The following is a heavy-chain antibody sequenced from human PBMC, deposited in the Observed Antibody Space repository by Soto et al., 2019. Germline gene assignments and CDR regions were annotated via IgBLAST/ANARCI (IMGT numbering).Heavy chain of an antibody. CDR2: INAGNGNT. V-gene: IGHV1-3*01. CDR1: GYTFTSYA. D-gene: IGHD6-6*01. CDR3: ARGDIAARPRYYYYGMDV. J-gene: IGHJ6*02. Sequence: ASVKVSCKASGYTFTSYAMHWVRQAPGQRLEWMGWINAGNGNTKYSQKFQGRVTITRDTSASTAYMELSSLRSEDTAVYYCARGDIAARPRYYYYGMDVWGQGTTVTVSS.